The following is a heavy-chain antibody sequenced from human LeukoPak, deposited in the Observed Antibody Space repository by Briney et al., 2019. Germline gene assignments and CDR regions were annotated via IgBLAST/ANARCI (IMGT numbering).Heavy chain of an antibody. CDR3: ARGVTMVRGDLNWFDP. CDR1: GYTFTDYY. D-gene: IGHD3-10*01. J-gene: IGHJ5*02. CDR2: INPKSGGA. V-gene: IGHV1-2*02. Sequence: ASVKVSCKASGYTFTDYYMHWVRQAPGQGLEWMGWINPKSGGANSAQRFQGRVTMTRDTSISTAYMDLSRLTSDDTAVYYCARGVTMVRGDLNWFDPWGQGTLVTVSS.